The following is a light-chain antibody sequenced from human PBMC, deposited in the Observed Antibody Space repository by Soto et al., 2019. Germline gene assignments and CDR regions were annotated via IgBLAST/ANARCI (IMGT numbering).Light chain of an antibody. CDR1: SSNIGNNY. CDR3: GTLDSSLSARV. V-gene: IGLV1-51*02. Sequence: QSVLTQPPSVSAAHGQQVTISCSGSSSNIGNNYVSWYQQFPGTAPKLLIYENNKRPSGIPDRFSGSKSGTSATLGITGLQTGDEADYYCGTLDSSLSARVFGGWPKVTVL. CDR2: ENN. J-gene: IGLJ3*02.